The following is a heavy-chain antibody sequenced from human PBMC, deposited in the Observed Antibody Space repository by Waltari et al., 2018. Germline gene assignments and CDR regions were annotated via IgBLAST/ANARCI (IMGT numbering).Heavy chain of an antibody. CDR1: GFSFSTYW. CDR2: IKSGGSST. V-gene: IGHV3-74*01. CDR3: VRSAFMDV. J-gene: IGHJ6*02. Sequence: EVQLVESGGGLVQPGGSLRLSCAASGFSFSTYWMNWARQAPGAGLVCVSRIKSGGSSTTYADSVKGRFTTSRDNARNTLYLQMNSLRADDTAVYYCVRSAFMDVWGQGTTVTVSS.